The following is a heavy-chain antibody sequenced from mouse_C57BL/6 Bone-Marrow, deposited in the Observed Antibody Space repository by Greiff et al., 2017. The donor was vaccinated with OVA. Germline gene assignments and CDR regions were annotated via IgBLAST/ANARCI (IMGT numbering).Heavy chain of an antibody. CDR2: IYPGDGDT. CDR3: AMGGNYGFDY. D-gene: IGHD2-1*01. CDR1: GYAFSSSW. J-gene: IGHJ2*01. Sequence: VKLQESGPELVKPGASVKISCKASGYAFSSSWMNWVKQRPGKGLEWIGRIYPGDGDTNYNGKFKGTATLTADKSSSTAYMQLSSLTSEDSAVYYCAMGGNYGFDYWGQGTTLTVSS. V-gene: IGHV1-82*01.